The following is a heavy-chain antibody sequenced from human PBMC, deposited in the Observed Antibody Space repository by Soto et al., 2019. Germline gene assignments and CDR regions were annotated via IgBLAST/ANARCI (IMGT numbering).Heavy chain of an antibody. D-gene: IGHD3-22*01. J-gene: IGHJ4*02. V-gene: IGHV3-49*03. Sequence: GGSLRLSCTASGFTFGDYAMSWFRQAPGKGLEWVGFIRSKAYGGTTEYAASVKGRFTISRDDSKSIAYLQMNSLKTEDTAVYYCTTHLAYYYDSSGYYSGLDYWGQGTLVTVSS. CDR2: IRSKAYGGTT. CDR3: TTHLAYYYDSSGYYSGLDY. CDR1: GFTFGDYA.